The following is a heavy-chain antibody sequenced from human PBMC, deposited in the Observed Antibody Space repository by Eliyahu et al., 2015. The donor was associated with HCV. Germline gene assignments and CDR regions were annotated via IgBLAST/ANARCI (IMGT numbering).Heavy chain of an antibody. J-gene: IGHJ6*02. CDR2: ISDAGGRT. CDR3: AKSSAMDV. Sequence: EVQLLESGGGLVQPGGSLRLSCAASGFSFSSYVMNWVRQAXGXGLEGVXSISDAGGRTYXADXVKGRFSISRDNSKNTLSLQMNSLRAEDTAVYYCAKSSAMDVWGQGTTVTVSS. V-gene: IGHV3-23*01. CDR1: GFSFSSYV.